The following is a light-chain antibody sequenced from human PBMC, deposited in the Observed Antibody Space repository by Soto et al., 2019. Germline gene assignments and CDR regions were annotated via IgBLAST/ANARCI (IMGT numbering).Light chain of an antibody. J-gene: IGLJ1*01. Sequence: QSVLTQPPSASGTPGQRVTISCSGSSSNIGSNYVYWYHQLPGTAPKLVIYRNNQRPSGVSNRFSGSKSGNTASLTISGLQAADEADFYCSSYTSSDTHVFGTGTKVTVL. CDR1: SSNIGSNY. CDR3: SSYTSSDTHV. V-gene: IGLV1-47*01. CDR2: RNN.